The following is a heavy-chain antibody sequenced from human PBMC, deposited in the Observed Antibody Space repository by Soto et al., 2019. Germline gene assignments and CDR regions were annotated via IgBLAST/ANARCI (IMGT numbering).Heavy chain of an antibody. J-gene: IGHJ4*02. CDR2: IYYSGST. CDR1: GGSISSYY. D-gene: IGHD6-19*01. CDR3: ARDMSSGWLDY. V-gene: IGHV4-59*01. Sequence: SETLSLTCTVSGGSISSYYWSWIRQPPGKGLEWIGYIYYSGSTNYNPSLKSRVTISVDTSKNQFSLKLGSVTAADTAVYYCARDMSSGWLDYWGQGTLVTVSS.